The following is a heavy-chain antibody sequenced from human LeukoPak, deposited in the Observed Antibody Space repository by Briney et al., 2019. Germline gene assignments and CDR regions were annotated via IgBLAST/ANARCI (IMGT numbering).Heavy chain of an antibody. V-gene: IGHV4-59*01. Sequence: SETLSLTCTVPGGSISSYYWSWIRQPPGKGLEWIGYIYYSGSTNYNPSLKSRVTISVDTSKNQFSLKLSSVTAADTAVYYCAREGIAAEFDYWGQGTLVTVSS. CDR1: GGSISSYY. CDR2: IYYSGST. CDR3: AREGIAAEFDY. J-gene: IGHJ4*02. D-gene: IGHD6-13*01.